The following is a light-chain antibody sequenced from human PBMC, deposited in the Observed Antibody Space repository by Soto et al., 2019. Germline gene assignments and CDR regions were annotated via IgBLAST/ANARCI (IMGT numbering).Light chain of an antibody. CDR3: AAWDDSLNAL. Sequence: QSVLTQPPSASGTPGQRITISCSGSSSNIGDNPVNWYQQLPGAAPKLLIYINDQRPSGVPDRFSGSKSGTSASLAISGLQPEDEADYYCAAWDDSLNALFGTGTRSPP. CDR1: SSNIGDNP. V-gene: IGLV1-44*01. CDR2: IND. J-gene: IGLJ1*01.